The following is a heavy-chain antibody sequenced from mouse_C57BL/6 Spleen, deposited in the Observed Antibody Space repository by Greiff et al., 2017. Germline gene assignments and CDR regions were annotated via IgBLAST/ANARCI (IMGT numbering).Heavy chain of an antibody. CDR1: GYTFTSYW. Sequence: QVQLQQPGAELVRPGSSVKLSCKASGYTFTSYWMHWVKQRPIQGLEWIGNIDPSDSETHYNQKFKDKATLTVDKSSSTAYMQLSSLTSEDSAVYYCARGVYYYGHFDYWGQGTTLTVAS. CDR3: ARGVYYYGHFDY. D-gene: IGHD1-1*01. CDR2: IDPSDSET. V-gene: IGHV1-52*01. J-gene: IGHJ2*01.